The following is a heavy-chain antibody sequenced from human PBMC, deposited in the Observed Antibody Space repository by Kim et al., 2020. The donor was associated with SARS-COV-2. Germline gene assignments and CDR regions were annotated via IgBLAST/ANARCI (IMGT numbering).Heavy chain of an antibody. J-gene: IGHJ1*01. CDR3: AKADCSSTTCYGLGEYFQH. Sequence: GGSLRLSCVASEFSFDDYAMHWVRQAPGKGLEWVSGISWNSGIIHYADSVKGRFTISRDNAKNSLYLQMNSLRAEDTALYYCAKADCSSTTCYGLGEYFQHWGLGTLVTFSS. CDR1: EFSFDDYA. CDR2: ISWNSGII. V-gene: IGHV3-9*01. D-gene: IGHD2-2*01.